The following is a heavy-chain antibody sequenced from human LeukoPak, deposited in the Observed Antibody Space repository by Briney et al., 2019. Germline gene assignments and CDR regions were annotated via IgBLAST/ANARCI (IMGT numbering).Heavy chain of an antibody. CDR3: ARVRALVEAPAALPHYFDY. Sequence: PGGSLRLSCAAPGFTFSRNWMSWVRQAPGKGLEWVANIKQDGSETNYVDSVKGRFTISRDNAKNSLHLQMNSLRVDDAAVYYCARVRALVEAPAALPHYFDYWGRGSLVNVSP. V-gene: IGHV3-7*01. J-gene: IGHJ4*02. CDR1: GFTFSRNW. D-gene: IGHD2-2*01. CDR2: IKQDGSET.